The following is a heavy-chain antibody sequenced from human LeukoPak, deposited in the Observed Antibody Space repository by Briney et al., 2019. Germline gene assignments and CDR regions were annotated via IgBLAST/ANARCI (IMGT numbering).Heavy chain of an antibody. CDR1: GFTFSSYG. V-gene: IGHV3-30*18. Sequence: GRSLRLSCAASGFTFSSYGMHCVRQAPGKGLEWVAVISYDGSNKYYADSVKGRFTISRDNSKNTLYLQMNSLRAEDTAVYYCAKDEDIVVVPAAMGYYYYGMDVWGKGTTVTVSS. CDR3: AKDEDIVVVPAAMGYYYYGMDV. J-gene: IGHJ6*04. CDR2: ISYDGSNK. D-gene: IGHD2-2*01.